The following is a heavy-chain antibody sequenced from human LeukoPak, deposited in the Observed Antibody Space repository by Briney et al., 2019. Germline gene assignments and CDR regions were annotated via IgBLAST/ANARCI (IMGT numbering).Heavy chain of an antibody. D-gene: IGHD3-16*02. V-gene: IGHV1-2*02. Sequence: GASVTVSCKASGYTFSGYQIHWVRQAPGQGLEWMGWINPNSGDTNYAQKFQGGVTMTSDTSISTAYMELSRLSSDDTAVYSCARGAVSGTYRYLYWGQGTLVTVSS. J-gene: IGHJ4*02. CDR2: INPNSGDT. CDR1: GYTFSGYQ. CDR3: ARGAVSGTYRYLY.